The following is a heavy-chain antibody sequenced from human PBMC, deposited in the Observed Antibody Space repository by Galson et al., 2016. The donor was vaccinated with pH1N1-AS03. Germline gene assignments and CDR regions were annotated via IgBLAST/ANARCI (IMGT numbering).Heavy chain of an antibody. CDR2: IWYDGSNK. V-gene: IGHV3-33*01. CDR1: GFSFSSFG. Sequence: SLRLSCAAPGFSFSSFGMHWVRQAPGKGLEWVAVIWYDGSNKYYADSVKGQFTISRDNTKNTLYLQMNSLGVEDTAVYYCVRDFRWGGNSGYWGQGTLVTVSS. CDR3: VRDFRWGGNSGY. D-gene: IGHD4-23*01. J-gene: IGHJ4*02.